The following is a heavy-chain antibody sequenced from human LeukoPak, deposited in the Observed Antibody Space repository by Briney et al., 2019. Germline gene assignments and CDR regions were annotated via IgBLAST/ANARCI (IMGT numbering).Heavy chain of an antibody. CDR3: ARTIGIAARADY. D-gene: IGHD6-6*01. CDR2: MYCSGST. Sequence: SETLSLTCTVSGASISSSFWNCIRQPPGKELEWIGYMYCSGSTNYNPSLKSRVTISVDTSKNQFSLKLSSVTAADTAVYYCARTIGIAARADYWGQGTLVTVSS. J-gene: IGHJ4*02. V-gene: IGHV4-59*01. CDR1: GASISSSF.